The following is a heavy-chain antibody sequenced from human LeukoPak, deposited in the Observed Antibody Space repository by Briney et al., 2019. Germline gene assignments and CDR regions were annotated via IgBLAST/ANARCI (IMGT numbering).Heavy chain of an antibody. J-gene: IGHJ5*02. CDR2: IRYDGSNK. V-gene: IGHV3-30*02. Sequence: GGSLRLSRAASGFTFSSYGMHWVRQAPGRGLEWVAFIRYDGSNKYYADSVKGRFTIPRDNSKNTLYLQMNSLRAEDTAVYYCAAMVRGVIRNWFDPWGQGTLVTVSS. D-gene: IGHD3-10*01. CDR1: GFTFSSYG. CDR3: AAMVRGVIRNWFDP.